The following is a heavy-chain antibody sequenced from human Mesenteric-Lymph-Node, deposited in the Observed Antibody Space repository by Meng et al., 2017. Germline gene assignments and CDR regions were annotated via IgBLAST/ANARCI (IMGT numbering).Heavy chain of an antibody. V-gene: IGHV4-34*01. D-gene: IGHD4-17*01. CDR1: GGSFSGYY. CDR2: INHSGST. J-gene: IGHJ4*02. Sequence: VQLQHLGAGLLKPSETLSLTCAVDGGSFSGYYWSWIRQPPGKGLEWIWEINHSGSTNYNPSLKSRVTISVDTSKNQFSLKLSSVTAADTAVYYCARGPTTYFDYWGQGTLVTVSS. CDR3: ARGPTTYFDY.